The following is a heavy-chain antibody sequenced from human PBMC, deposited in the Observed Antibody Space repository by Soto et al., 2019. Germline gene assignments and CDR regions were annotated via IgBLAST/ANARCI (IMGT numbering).Heavy chain of an antibody. D-gene: IGHD5-18*01. J-gene: IGHJ4*02. Sequence: PGGSLRLSCAASGFTFSSYGMHWVRQAPGKGLEWVAVISYDGSNKYYADSVKGRFTISRDNSKNTLYLQMNSLRAEDTAVYYCAKEGTAMGLDYWGQGTLVTVSS. V-gene: IGHV3-30*18. CDR2: ISYDGSNK. CDR3: AKEGTAMGLDY. CDR1: GFTFSSYG.